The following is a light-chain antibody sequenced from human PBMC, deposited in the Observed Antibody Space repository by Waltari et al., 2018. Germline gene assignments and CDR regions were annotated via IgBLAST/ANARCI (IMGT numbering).Light chain of an antibody. Sequence: QSVLTQPPSASGTPGQRVSISCSGSSSNIGSNTVNWYQQLPGTAPTLLLYSNNQRPSWVPGRSSGSKAGTSASLAISGLQSEDEADYYCAAWDDNLYGVFGGGTKLTVL. CDR3: AAWDDNLYGV. CDR1: SSNIGSNT. CDR2: SNN. V-gene: IGLV1-44*01. J-gene: IGLJ2*01.